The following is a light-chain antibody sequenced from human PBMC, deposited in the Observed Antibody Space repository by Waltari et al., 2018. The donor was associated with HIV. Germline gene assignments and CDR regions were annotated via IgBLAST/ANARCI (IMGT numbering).Light chain of an antibody. CDR1: SSDIGSYKF. CDR2: DVS. J-gene: IGLJ2*01. V-gene: IGLV2-23*02. Sequence: QSALTQPASVSGSPGQSITISCTGTSSDIGSYKFVSWYRQHPGTAPTLMVYDVSKRPSGVSSRFSGSKSANTASLAISGLQAEDEADYYCCSYATAGTYVLFGGGTKLTVL. CDR3: CSYATAGTYVL.